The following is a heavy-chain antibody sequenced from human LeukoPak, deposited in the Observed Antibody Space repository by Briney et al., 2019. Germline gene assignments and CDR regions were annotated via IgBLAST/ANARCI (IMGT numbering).Heavy chain of an antibody. D-gene: IGHD3-3*01. CDR2: ITGSGGGS. V-gene: IGHV3-23*01. Sequence: PGGSLRLSCKASGFIFSNYAMSWVRQAPGKGLEWASIITGSGGGSYYADPVKGRFTLSRDNSKNTLFLQMNSLRAEDTAVYFCAKKSLWSGPFDYWGQGTLVTVFS. CDR1: GFIFSNYA. CDR3: AKKSLWSGPFDY. J-gene: IGHJ4*02.